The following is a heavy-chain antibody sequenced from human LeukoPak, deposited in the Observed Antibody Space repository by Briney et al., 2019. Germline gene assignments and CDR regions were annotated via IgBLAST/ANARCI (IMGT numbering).Heavy chain of an antibody. D-gene: IGHD4-17*01. CDR3: ARVDTTVTIF. CDR2: IYYSGST. J-gene: IGHJ4*02. CDR1: GGPISSSSYY. V-gene: IGHV4-39*07. Sequence: SETLSLTCTVSGGPISSSSYYWGWIRQPPGKGLEWIGSIYYSGSTYYNPSLKSRVTISVDTSKNQFSLKLSSVTAADTAVYYCARVDTTVTIFWGQGTLVTVSS.